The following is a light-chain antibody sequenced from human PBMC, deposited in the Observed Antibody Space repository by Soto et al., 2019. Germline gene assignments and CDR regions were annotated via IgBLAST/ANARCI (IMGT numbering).Light chain of an antibody. CDR1: ESITSSY. J-gene: IGKJ1*01. V-gene: IGKV3-20*01. CDR2: GAS. Sequence: EIVLTQSPGTLSLSPGERATLSCRASESITSSYLAWYQQKPGQAPRLLIYGASSRATAIPDRFSGSGSGTDFILTSSRLEPEDFAVYYCQHYGRSLWTFCQGTKLEIK. CDR3: QHYGRSLWT.